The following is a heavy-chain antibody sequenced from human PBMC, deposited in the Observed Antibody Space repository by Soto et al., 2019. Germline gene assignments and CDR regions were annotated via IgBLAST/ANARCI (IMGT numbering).Heavy chain of an antibody. D-gene: IGHD3-16*01. V-gene: IGHV3-30*18. CDR2: ISYDGSNK. J-gene: IGHJ6*02. CDR3: AKQRLKSYYYYGMDV. Sequence: GGSLRLSCAASGFTFSSYGMHWVRQAPGKGLEWVAVISYDGSNKYYADSVKGRFTISRDNSKNTLYLQMNSLRAEDAAVYYCAKQRLKSYYYYGMDVWGQGTTVTVSS. CDR1: GFTFSSYG.